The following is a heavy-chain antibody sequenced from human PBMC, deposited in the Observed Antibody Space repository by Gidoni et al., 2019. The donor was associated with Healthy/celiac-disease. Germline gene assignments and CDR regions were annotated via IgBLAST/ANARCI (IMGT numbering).Heavy chain of an antibody. CDR1: GFPFDDYA. J-gene: IGHJ4*02. V-gene: IGHV3-9*01. CDR2: ISWNSGSI. CDR3: AKDREGDYYDSSGHFDY. Sequence: EVQLVESGGGLVQPGRSLRLSCAASGFPFDDYAMHWVRQAPGKGLEWVSGISWNSGSIGYADSVKGRFTISRDNAKNSLYLQMNSLRAEDTALYYCAKDREGDYYDSSGHFDYWGQGTLVTVSS. D-gene: IGHD3-22*01.